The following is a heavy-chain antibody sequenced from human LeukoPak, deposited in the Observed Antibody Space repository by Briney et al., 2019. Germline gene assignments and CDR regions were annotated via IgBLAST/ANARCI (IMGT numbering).Heavy chain of an antibody. Sequence: PGGSLRLSCAASGFTFSSYAMSWVRQAPGKGLEWVSAISGSGASTYYADSVKGRFTISRDNSKNTLYLQMNGLRAEDTAVYYCAKRLTGTIGTTYFDYWGQGTLVTVSS. D-gene: IGHD1-20*01. CDR2: ISGSGAST. CDR1: GFTFSSYA. J-gene: IGHJ4*02. CDR3: AKRLTGTIGTTYFDY. V-gene: IGHV3-23*01.